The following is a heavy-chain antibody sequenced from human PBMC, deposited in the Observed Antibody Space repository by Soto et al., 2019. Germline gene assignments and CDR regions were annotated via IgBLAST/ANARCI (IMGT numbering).Heavy chain of an antibody. CDR1: GFTFSSYG. CDR2: ISYDGSNK. CDR3: AKVGGPRVGIAARPGEDAFDI. J-gene: IGHJ3*02. D-gene: IGHD6-6*01. Sequence: QVQLVESGGGVVQPGRSLRLSCAASGFTFSSYGMHWVRQAPGKGLEWVAVISYDGSNKYYADSVKGRFTISRDNSKNTLYLQMNSLRAEDTAVYYCAKVGGPRVGIAARPGEDAFDIWGQGTMVTVSS. V-gene: IGHV3-30*18.